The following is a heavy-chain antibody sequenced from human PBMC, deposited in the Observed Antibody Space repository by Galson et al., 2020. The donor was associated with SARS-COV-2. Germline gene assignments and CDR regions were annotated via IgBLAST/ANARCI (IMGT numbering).Heavy chain of an antibody. J-gene: IGHJ6*02. CDR2: NSAYNGNT. CDR3: SHCSGGSCYPDYYGMDV. V-gene: IGHV1-18*04. Sequence: ASVTVSCKASGYTFPRYGISWVRQAPGQGLEGMGWNSAYNGNTNYAQKPQGRVTMTTDTSTSTAYMELRSLRSDDTAVYYCSHCSGGSCYPDYYGMDVWGQGTTVTVSS. CDR1: GYTFPRYG. D-gene: IGHD2-15*01.